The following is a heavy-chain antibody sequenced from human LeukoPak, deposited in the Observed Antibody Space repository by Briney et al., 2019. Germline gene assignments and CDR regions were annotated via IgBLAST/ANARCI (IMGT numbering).Heavy chain of an antibody. Sequence: KPGGSLRLSCAASGFTFFDSQMSWVRQAPGKGLEWVSFIGLRGTTVYYADSVKGRFTISRDNTNNSLYLQMNGLRAEDTAVYYCVREGAATQRFDYWGQGTLVTVSS. D-gene: IGHD2-15*01. CDR2: IGLRGTTV. V-gene: IGHV3-11*01. CDR1: GFTFFDSQ. J-gene: IGHJ4*02. CDR3: VREGAATQRFDY.